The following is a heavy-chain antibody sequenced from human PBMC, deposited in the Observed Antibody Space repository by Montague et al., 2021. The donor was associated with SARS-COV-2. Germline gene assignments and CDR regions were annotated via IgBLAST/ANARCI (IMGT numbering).Heavy chain of an antibody. CDR2: INHNGGT. J-gene: IGHJ5*02. CDR1: GGSISSHY. D-gene: IGHD3-10*01. CDR3: SSATSCRGAVNWFDP. V-gene: IGHV4-59*11. Sequence: SETLSLTCAVSGGSISSHYWRFIRHPPRKGLEWIADINHNGGTNYNPSLKSRVTISVDTAKNHFSLHLRSVTPAATAVYFCSSATSCRGAVNWFDPWGQGTLVTVSS.